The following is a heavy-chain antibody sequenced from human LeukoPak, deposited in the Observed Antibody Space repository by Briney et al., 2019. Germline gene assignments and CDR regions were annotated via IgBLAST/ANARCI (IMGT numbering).Heavy chain of an antibody. D-gene: IGHD4-23*01. Sequence: GESLKISCKGSGYSFTSYWIGWVRQMPGKGLEWMGIIYPGDSDTRYSPSFQGQVTISADKSISTAYLQWSSLKASDTAMYYCARVPGGIQLTYYYYGMDVWGQGTTVTVSS. CDR1: GYSFTSYW. V-gene: IGHV5-51*01. CDR3: ARVPGGIQLTYYYYGMDV. J-gene: IGHJ6*02. CDR2: IYPGDSDT.